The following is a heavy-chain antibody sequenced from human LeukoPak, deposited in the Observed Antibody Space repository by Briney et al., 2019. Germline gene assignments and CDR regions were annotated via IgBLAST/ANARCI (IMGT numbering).Heavy chain of an antibody. J-gene: IGHJ4*02. Sequence: KPSETLSLTCTVSGGSIKSHYWSWIRQPPGKGLEWIGYIFDGGITNYNPSLKSRVTMSVDTSRDQFSLRLSSVTAADTAIYYCASRPAGSTWYGVFDYWSQGTLVTVSS. CDR1: GGSIKSHY. CDR2: IFDGGIT. D-gene: IGHD6-13*01. V-gene: IGHV4-59*11. CDR3: ASRPAGSTWYGVFDY.